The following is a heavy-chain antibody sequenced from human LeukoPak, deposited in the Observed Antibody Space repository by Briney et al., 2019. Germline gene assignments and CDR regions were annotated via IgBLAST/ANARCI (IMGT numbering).Heavy chain of an antibody. D-gene: IGHD3-22*01. CDR2: IYHGGTT. CDR3: ASTLYYCDSSGYYGY. J-gene: IGHJ4*02. Sequence: TSETLSLTCTVSGYSISSGYYWGWIRQPPGKGLEWIGSIYHGGTTYYNPSLKSRVSMSVDTSKNQFSLKLSSVTAADTAVYYCASTLYYCDSSGYYGYWGQGTLVTVSS. CDR1: GYSISSGYY. V-gene: IGHV4-38-2*02.